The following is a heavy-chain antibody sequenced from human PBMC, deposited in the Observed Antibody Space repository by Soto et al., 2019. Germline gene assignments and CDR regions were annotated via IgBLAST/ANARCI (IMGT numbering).Heavy chain of an antibody. D-gene: IGHD6-25*01. CDR3: AKDVCSGAPTACWTRLDS. CDR1: GFTFYDYA. CDR2: ISCDGTRT. Sequence: EVQLVESGGVVVQPGGSLRLSCAASGFTFYDYAMHWVRQAPGKGLEWVSLISCDGTRTYYADSVKGRFIISRDNSKDSLSLLMSSRSNGDSGYDYCAKDVCSGAPTACWTRLDSWGQGTQVTVSS. J-gene: IGHJ4*02. V-gene: IGHV3-43D*04.